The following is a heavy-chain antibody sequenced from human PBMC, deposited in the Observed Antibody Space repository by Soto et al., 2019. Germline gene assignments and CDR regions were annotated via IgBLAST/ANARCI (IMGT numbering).Heavy chain of an antibody. Sequence: GGSLRLSCAASGFTFSTYWMSWVRQAPGKGLEWVATIKQDGSKTYYVDSVKGRFTISRDNAKNSLYLQMNSLKTEDTAVYYCTTAPLVWDPSWDNWFDPWGQGTLVTVSS. CDR1: GFTFSTYW. V-gene: IGHV3-7*03. CDR2: IKQDGSKT. J-gene: IGHJ5*02. CDR3: TTAPLVWDPSWDNWFDP. D-gene: IGHD3-16*01.